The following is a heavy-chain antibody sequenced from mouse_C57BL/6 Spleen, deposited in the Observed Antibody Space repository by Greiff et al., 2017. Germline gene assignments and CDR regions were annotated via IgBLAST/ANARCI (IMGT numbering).Heavy chain of an antibody. J-gene: IGHJ2*01. D-gene: IGHD1-1*01. CDR1: GYTFPDYY. V-gene: IGHV1-75*01. CDR2: IFPGSGST. Sequence: VQLQQSGPELVKPGASVKISCKASGYTFPDYYINWVKQRPGQGLEWIGWIFPGSGSTYYNEKFKGKANLTVDKSSSTAYMLLSSLTSEDSAVYFCARDGYGSSYGLDDWGQGTTLTVSS. CDR3: ARDGYGSSYGLDD.